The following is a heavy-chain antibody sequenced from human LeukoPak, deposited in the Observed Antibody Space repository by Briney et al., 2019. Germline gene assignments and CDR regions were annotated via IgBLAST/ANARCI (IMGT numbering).Heavy chain of an antibody. CDR2: INHSGST. CDR1: GGSFSGYY. CDR3: ARGHVLLWFGELFMDV. Sequence: SETLSLTCAVYGGSFSGYYWSWIRQPPGKGLEWIGEINHSGSTNYNPSLKSRVTISVDTSKNQFSLKLSSVTAADTAVYYCARGHVLLWFGELFMDVWGQGTTVTVSS. V-gene: IGHV4-34*01. J-gene: IGHJ6*02. D-gene: IGHD3-10*01.